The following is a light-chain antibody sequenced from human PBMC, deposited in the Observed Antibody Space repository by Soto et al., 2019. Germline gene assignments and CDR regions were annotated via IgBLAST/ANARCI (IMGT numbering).Light chain of an antibody. CDR1: GSDVGGYNY. CDR2: DVS. V-gene: IGLV2-14*01. Sequence: QSALTQPASVSGSPGQSITISCTGTGSDVGGYNYVSWYQQQPGKAPKVMIYDVSNRPSGVSNRFSGSKSGNTASLTISGLQAEDEADYYCSSYTSASTHLVFGGGTKVTVL. J-gene: IGLJ2*01. CDR3: SSYTSASTHLV.